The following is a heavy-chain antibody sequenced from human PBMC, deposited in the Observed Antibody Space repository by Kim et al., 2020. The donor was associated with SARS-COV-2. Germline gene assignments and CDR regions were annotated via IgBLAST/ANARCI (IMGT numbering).Heavy chain of an antibody. J-gene: IGHJ4*02. D-gene: IGHD5-12*01. CDR3: TKDKWLRLTLYYFDY. Sequence: GGSLRLSCAASGFTFDDYNMNWVRQAPGKGLEWVSLISRDGGSTYYADSVKGRFTISRHNSKNSLYLQMNSRKTEDTALYYCTKDKWLRLTLYYFDYWGQRTLVTVSS. CDR1: GFTFDDYN. V-gene: IGHV3-43*01. CDR2: ISRDGGST.